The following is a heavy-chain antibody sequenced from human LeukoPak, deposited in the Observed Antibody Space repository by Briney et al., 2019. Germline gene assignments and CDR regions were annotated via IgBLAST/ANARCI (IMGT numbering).Heavy chain of an antibody. CDR3: AAASVAPGGHFYGMDV. D-gene: IGHD2-8*02. J-gene: IGHJ6*04. V-gene: IGHV1-58*01. CDR2: IVVASGKT. CDR1: GFTFSNSA. Sequence: ASVKVSCKASGFTFSNSAVRWVRQARGQRLEWIGWIVVASGKTNYAQSFQGRLTVSRDMSTSTAYMEVGSLRSEDTAVYYCAAASVAPGGHFYGMDVWGKGTTVTVSS.